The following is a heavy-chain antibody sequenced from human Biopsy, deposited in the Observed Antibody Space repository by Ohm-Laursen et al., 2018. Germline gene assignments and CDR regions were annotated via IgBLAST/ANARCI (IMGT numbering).Heavy chain of an antibody. J-gene: IGHJ3*02. V-gene: IGHV4-4*07. D-gene: IGHD3-22*01. CDR2: IYSSGST. CDR1: GGSISGYY. CDR3: ARWTPEYDSSRYYLDAFDI. Sequence: SDTLSLTCSISGGSISGYYWSWIRQPAGKGLEWIGRIYSSGSTNYNPSLKSRVTLSMDTSKRQFSLKLSFVTAADTAVYYCARWTPEYDSSRYYLDAFDIWGQGTKVTVSS.